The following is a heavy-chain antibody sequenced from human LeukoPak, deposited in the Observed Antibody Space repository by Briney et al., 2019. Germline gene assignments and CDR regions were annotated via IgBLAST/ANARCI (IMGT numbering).Heavy chain of an antibody. CDR3: ARGGPTSYYYDSRVDDDAFDI. D-gene: IGHD3-22*01. CDR1: GFTLSDYY. CDR2: IGSSGTYI. V-gene: IGHV3-11*05. Sequence: GGSLRLSCTASGFTLSDYYMSWIRQAPGKGLEWVSYIGSSGTYIHYADSVKGRFTISRDNAKNSQYLQMNSLRGEDTAVYYCARGGPTSYYYDSRVDDDAFDIWGQGTMVTVSS. J-gene: IGHJ3*02.